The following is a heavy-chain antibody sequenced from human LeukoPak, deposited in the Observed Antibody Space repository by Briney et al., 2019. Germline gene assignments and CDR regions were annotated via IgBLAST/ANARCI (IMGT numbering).Heavy chain of an antibody. Sequence: VGSLRLSCAASGFTFSSYVMHWVRQAPGQGLESVAFIRDCGSNKYYADSVKGRFTISRDNSKNTQYLQMDRLRPEDTAVYYCAKEGFYSDTSEGLAYYYYFMDVWGRGTTVTISS. CDR1: GFTFSSYV. CDR2: IRDCGSNK. D-gene: IGHD3-22*01. CDR3: AKEGFYSDTSEGLAYYYYFMDV. J-gene: IGHJ6*03. V-gene: IGHV3-30*02.